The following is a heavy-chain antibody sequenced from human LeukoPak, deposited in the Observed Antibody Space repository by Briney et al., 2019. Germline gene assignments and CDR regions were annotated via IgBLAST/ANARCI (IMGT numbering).Heavy chain of an antibody. CDR1: GGSFSGYY. CDR2: INHSGST. Sequence: SETLSLTCAVYGGSFSGYYWSWIRQPPGKGLEWIGEINHSGSTNYNPSLKSRATISVDTSKNQFSLKLSSVTAADTAVYYCARGCLHYYYDSSGYYNYWGQGTLVTVSS. V-gene: IGHV4-34*01. CDR3: ARGCLHYYYDSSGYYNY. D-gene: IGHD3-22*01. J-gene: IGHJ4*02.